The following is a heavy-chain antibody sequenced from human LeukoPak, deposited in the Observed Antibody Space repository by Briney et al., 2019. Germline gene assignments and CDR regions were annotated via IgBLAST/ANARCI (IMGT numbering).Heavy chain of an antibody. D-gene: IGHD3-9*01. Sequence: PSETLSLTCTVSGGSISSYYWSWIRQPPGKGLEWVGYIYYSGSTNYNPSLKSRVTISVDTSKNQFSLKLSSVTAADTAVYYCARTSSHYDILTGYYPTLSYYYGMDVWGQGTTVTVSS. CDR3: ARTSSHYDILTGYYPTLSYYYGMDV. CDR2: IYYSGST. CDR1: GGSISSYY. V-gene: IGHV4-59*12. J-gene: IGHJ6*02.